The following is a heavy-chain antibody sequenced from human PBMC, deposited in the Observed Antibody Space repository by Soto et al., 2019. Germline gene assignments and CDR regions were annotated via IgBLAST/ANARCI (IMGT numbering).Heavy chain of an antibody. V-gene: IGHV3-21*01. Sequence: GGSLRLSCAASGFTFSSYSMNWVRQAPGKGLEWVSSISSSSSYIYYADSLKGRFTISRDNVKNSLYLQMNSLRAEDTAVYYCARHPERIAQIGWFDPWGQGTLVTVSS. CDR2: ISSSSSYI. CDR3: ARHPERIAQIGWFDP. CDR1: GFTFSSYS. J-gene: IGHJ5*02. D-gene: IGHD6-13*01.